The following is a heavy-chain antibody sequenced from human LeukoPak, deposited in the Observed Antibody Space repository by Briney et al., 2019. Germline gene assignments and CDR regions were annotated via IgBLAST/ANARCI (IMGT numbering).Heavy chain of an antibody. V-gene: IGHV5-51*01. CDR1: GYSFTSYW. J-gene: IGHJ4*02. CDR2: IYPGDSDT. CDR3: ARQKAEGRRDGPYYYDSSGYYPTDY. Sequence: GESLKISCKGSGYSFTSYWIGWVRQMPGKGLEWMGIIYPGDSDTRYSPSFQGQVTISADKSISTAYLQWSSLKASDTAMYYCARQKAEGRRDGPYYYDSSGYYPTDYWGQGTLVTVSS. D-gene: IGHD3-22*01.